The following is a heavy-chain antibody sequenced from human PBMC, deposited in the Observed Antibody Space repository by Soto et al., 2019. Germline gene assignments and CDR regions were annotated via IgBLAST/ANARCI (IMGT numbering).Heavy chain of an antibody. CDR1: GFNFSHYG. D-gene: IGHD1-7*01. V-gene: IGHV3-33*01. CDR3: ARVSLSYRTSANGWFGP. CDR2: IWYDGSYK. Sequence: GGSLRLSCAASGFNFSHYGMHWVRHAPGKGLEWVAVIWYDGSYKYYADSVKGRFTISRDNSKTTLYLQMDSLRAEDTAVYYCARVSLSYRTSANGWFGPWGQGTLVTFSS. J-gene: IGHJ5*02.